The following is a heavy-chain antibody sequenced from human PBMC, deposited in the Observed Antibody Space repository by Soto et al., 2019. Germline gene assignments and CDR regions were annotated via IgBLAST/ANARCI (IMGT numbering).Heavy chain of an antibody. CDR2: ISYDGSNK. D-gene: IGHD1-26*01. J-gene: IGHJ2*01. Sequence: PGGSLRLSCAASGFTFSSYGMHWVRQAPGKGLEWVAVISYDGSNKYYADSVKGRFTISRDNSKNTLYLQMNSLRAEDTAVYYCGKGXRDDLVGATTGGWYFDLWGPGTLVTVSS. CDR1: GFTFSSYG. CDR3: GKGXRDDLVGATTGGWYFDL. V-gene: IGHV3-30*18.